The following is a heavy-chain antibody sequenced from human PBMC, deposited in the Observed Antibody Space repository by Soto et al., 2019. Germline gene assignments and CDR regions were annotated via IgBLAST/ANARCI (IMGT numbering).Heavy chain of an antibody. Sequence: QVQLQESGPELVKPSQTLSLTCSVSGGSITTNGHYWTWIRQHPGQGLEWIAYIYYTGNSYLNPSLKSRLSISVDTSKNQFSLELRSVTAADTAVYSCAREQWGFDSWGQGTLVTVSS. J-gene: IGHJ4*02. CDR3: AREQWGFDS. CDR2: IYYTGNS. D-gene: IGHD6-19*01. V-gene: IGHV4-31*03. CDR1: GGSITTNGHY.